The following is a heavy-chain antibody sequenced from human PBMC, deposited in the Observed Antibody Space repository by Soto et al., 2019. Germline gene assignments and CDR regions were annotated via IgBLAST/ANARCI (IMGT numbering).Heavy chain of an antibody. V-gene: IGHV2-5*02. CDR3: AHSPPHAAPPWNIHFDY. Sequence: QITLKESGPTLVKPTQTLTLTCTFSGFSLSTSGVGVGWIRQPPGKALEWLALIYWDDDKRYSPSLKSRLTITKDTSKNQVVLTMTNMDPVDTATYYCAHSPPHAAPPWNIHFDYWGQGTLVTVSS. CDR2: IYWDDDK. J-gene: IGHJ4*02. CDR1: GFSLSTSGVG. D-gene: IGHD1-1*01.